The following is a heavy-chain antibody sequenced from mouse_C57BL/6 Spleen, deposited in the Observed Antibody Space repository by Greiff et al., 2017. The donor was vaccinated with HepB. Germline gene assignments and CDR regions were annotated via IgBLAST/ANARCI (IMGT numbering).Heavy chain of an antibody. D-gene: IGHD3-2*02. V-gene: IGHV1-84*01. J-gene: IGHJ2*01. Sequence: VQLQQSGPELVKPGASVKISCKASGYTFTDYYINWVKQRPGQGLEWIGWIYPGSGNTKYNEKFKGKATLTVDTSSSTACMQLSSLTSEDSAVYFCARSGGSGYGFSYYFDYWGQGTTLTVSS. CDR3: ARSGGSGYGFSYYFDY. CDR2: IYPGSGNT. CDR1: GYTFTDYY.